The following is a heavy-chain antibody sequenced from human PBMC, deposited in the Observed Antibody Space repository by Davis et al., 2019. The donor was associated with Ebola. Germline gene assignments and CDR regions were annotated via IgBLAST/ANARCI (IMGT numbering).Heavy chain of an antibody. CDR3: ARRLPYGSGSYWVLYYYGMDV. Sequence: GESLKISCAASGFTFSNAWMNWVRQAPGKGLEWVAVIWYDGSNKYYADSVKGRFTISRDNSKNTLYLQMNSLRAEDTAVYYCARRLPYGSGSYWVLYYYGMDVWGQGTTVTVSS. D-gene: IGHD3-10*01. CDR1: GFTFSNAW. CDR2: IWYDGSNK. V-gene: IGHV3-33*08. J-gene: IGHJ6*02.